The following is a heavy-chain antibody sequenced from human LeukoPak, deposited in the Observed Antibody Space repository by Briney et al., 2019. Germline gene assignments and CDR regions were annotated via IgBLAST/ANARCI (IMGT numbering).Heavy chain of an antibody. V-gene: IGHV3-23*01. CDR3: GKNWGGLDY. CDR1: GSTFSIFA. CDR2: ISNSGDST. J-gene: IGHJ4*02. Sequence: GGSLRLSCAASGSTFSIFAMTWVRQAPGKGLEWVSAISNSGDSTYYSDSVKGRFTISRDNSKNTLYLRMNSLRAEDTAVYYCGKNWGGLDYWGQGTLVTVSS. D-gene: IGHD7-27*01.